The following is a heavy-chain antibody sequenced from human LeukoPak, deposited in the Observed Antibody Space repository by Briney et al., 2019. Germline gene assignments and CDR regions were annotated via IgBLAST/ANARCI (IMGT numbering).Heavy chain of an antibody. CDR1: GFTFSTYA. CDR2: ISGSGAGK. Sequence: GGSLRLSCAASGFTFSTYAMTWVRQAPGKGLEWVSSISGSGAGKFYAAPVKGRFTTSRDNSKNTLFVQMNNLRAEDTAVYYCAKAAYGDYAGAFDIWGQGTMVIVYS. V-gene: IGHV3-23*01. D-gene: IGHD4-17*01. J-gene: IGHJ3*02. CDR3: AKAAYGDYAGAFDI.